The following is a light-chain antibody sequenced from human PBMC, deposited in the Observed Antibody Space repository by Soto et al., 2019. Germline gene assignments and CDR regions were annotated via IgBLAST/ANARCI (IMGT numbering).Light chain of an antibody. V-gene: IGLV4-69*01. CDR1: SGHSSYA. CDR2: LNSDGSH. Sequence: QLVLTQSPSASASLGASVKLTCTLSSGHSSYAIAWHQQQPEKGPRYLMKLNSDGSHSKGGGIPDRFSGSSSGAERYLTISSLPAEDEADYYCQTWGTGIPWVFGGGTKLTVL. CDR3: QTWGTGIPWV. J-gene: IGLJ3*02.